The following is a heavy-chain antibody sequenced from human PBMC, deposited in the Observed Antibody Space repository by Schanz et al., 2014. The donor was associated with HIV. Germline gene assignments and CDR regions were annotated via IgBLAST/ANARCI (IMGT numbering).Heavy chain of an antibody. Sequence: VQLAESGGGLVKPGGSLRLTCAASGFTFRDAWMTWVRQAPGKGLEWVAGISYDGSNKYYADSVKGRFTISRDSFNNTLYLHMSSLRAEDTAVYFCAKDRTDSGWYKEGPRELGEWGQGTLVTVSS. CDR2: ISYDGSNK. D-gene: IGHD6-19*01. CDR3: AKDRTDSGWYKEGPRELGE. CDR1: GFTFRDAW. V-gene: IGHV3-30*18. J-gene: IGHJ4*02.